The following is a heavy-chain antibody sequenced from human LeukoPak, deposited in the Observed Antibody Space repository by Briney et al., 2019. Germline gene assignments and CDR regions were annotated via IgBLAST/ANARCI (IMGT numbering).Heavy chain of an antibody. V-gene: IGHV3-74*01. CDR2: INSDGSST. J-gene: IGHJ4*02. D-gene: IGHD4-17*01. CDR3: GRGTVTREFDY. Sequence: GGSLRLSCAASVFTFRSYWMHWVRQAPGKGLVWVSRINSDGSSTNYADPVKGRFTISSDNAKNTLYLQMNSLRAEDTAVYYCGRGTVTREFDYWGQGTLVTVSS. CDR1: VFTFRSYW.